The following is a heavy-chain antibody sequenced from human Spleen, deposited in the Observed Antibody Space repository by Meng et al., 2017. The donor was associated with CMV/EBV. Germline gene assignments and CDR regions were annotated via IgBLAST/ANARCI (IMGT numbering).Heavy chain of an antibody. CDR2: TYYRSKWYY. CDR1: GDSVSRDSAA. V-gene: IGHV6-1*01. D-gene: IGHD4/OR15-4a*01. CDR3: TRGGAGFDY. Sequence: CAVSGDSVSRDSAAWNWIRQSPSRGLEWLGRTYYRSKWYYDYAVSVKSRIIINPDTSKNQFSLQLNSVTPEDTAVYYCTRGGAGFDYWGQGTLVTVSS. J-gene: IGHJ4*02.